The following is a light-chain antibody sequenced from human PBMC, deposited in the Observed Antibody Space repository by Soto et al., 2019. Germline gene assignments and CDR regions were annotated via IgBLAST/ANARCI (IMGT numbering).Light chain of an antibody. CDR1: SSNIGAGYD. CDR2: ANT. V-gene: IGLV1-40*01. CDR3: QSYDSSLSASV. Sequence: QSVLTQPPSGSGAPGQRITISCTGSSSNIGAGYDVHWYQQLPGTAPKLLIYANTNRPSGVPGRFSGSKSGASASLAITGLQAEDEADYYCQSYDSSLSASVFGGGTKLTVL. J-gene: IGLJ2*01.